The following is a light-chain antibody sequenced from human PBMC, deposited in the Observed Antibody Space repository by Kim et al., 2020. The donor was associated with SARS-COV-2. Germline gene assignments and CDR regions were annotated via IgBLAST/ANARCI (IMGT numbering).Light chain of an antibody. V-gene: IGLV3-1*01. CDR3: QVWDSTTTV. CDR1: RLGDKF. CDR2: QDT. J-gene: IGLJ2*01. Sequence: SVSPGQTSSITCSGQRLGDKFVCWYQRKPCQSPGVVIYQDTTRPSGIPERFSGSNSGNTATLTISETQAMDEADYYCQVWDSTTTVFGGGTQLTVL.